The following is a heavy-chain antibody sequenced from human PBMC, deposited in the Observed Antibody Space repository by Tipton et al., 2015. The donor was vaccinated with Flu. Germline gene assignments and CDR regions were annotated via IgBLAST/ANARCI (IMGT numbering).Heavy chain of an antibody. D-gene: IGHD1-26*01. CDR2: IYYSGST. Sequence: TLSLTCTVSGGSISSYYWSWIRQPPGKGLEWIGYIYYSGSTNYNPSLKSRVTISVDTSKNQFSLKLSSVTAADTAVYYCARWGGSYYYYYGMDVWGQGTTVTVSS. V-gene: IGHV4-59*01. CDR3: ARWGGSYYYYYGMDV. CDR1: GGSISSYY. J-gene: IGHJ6*02.